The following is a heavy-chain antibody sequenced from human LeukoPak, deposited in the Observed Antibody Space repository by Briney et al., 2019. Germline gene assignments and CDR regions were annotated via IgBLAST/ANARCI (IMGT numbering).Heavy chain of an antibody. Sequence: GGSLRLSCAASGFTFSSYGMHWVRQAPGKGLEWVAFIRYDESNKYYADSVKGRFTISRDNSKKTLYLQMNSLRADDTAVYYRARLGYCSSTSCYHPWGQGTLVTVSS. CDR3: ARLGYCSSTSCYHP. CDR1: GFTFSSYG. D-gene: IGHD2-2*01. J-gene: IGHJ5*02. V-gene: IGHV3-30*02. CDR2: IRYDESNK.